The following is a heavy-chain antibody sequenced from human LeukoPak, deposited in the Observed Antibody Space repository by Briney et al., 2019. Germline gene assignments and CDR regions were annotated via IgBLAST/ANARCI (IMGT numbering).Heavy chain of an antibody. CDR2: INHSGST. J-gene: IGHJ5*02. Sequence: SETLSLTCAVYGGSFSGYYWSWIRQPPGKGLEWIGEINHSGSTYYNPSLKSRVTISVDTSMNQFSLKLSFVTTADTAVYYCARALGYCSGGSCTRGYNWFDPWGQGTLVTVPS. D-gene: IGHD2-15*01. CDR1: GGSFSGYY. V-gene: IGHV4-34*01. CDR3: ARALGYCSGGSCTRGYNWFDP.